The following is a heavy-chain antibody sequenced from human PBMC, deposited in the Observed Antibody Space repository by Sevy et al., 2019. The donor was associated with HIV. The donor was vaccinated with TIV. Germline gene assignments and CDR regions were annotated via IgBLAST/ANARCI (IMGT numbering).Heavy chain of an antibody. CDR1: GYRFTDYY. Sequence: ASVKVSCKASGYRFTDYYMHWVRQAPGQGLEWMGWINPHSGGTNYVQKFQGRVTMTRDTSLTTAYMEVSRLRSDDTAVYYCARVGSNTWYYWYYMDVWGKGTTVTVSS. V-gene: IGHV1-2*02. CDR3: ARVGSNTWYYWYYMDV. CDR2: INPHSGGT. J-gene: IGHJ6*03. D-gene: IGHD2-2*01.